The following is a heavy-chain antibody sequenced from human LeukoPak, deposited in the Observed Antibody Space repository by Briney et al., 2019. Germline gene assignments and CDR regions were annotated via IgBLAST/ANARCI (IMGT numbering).Heavy chain of an antibody. V-gene: IGHV4-59*01. CDR2: IYYSGST. CDR3: ARIDVVVPAAIRSYYYYYMDV. Sequence: SETLSLTCTVSGGSISSYYWSWIRQPPGKGLEWIGYIYYSGSTNYNPSLKSRVTISVDTSKNQFSLKLSSVTAADTAVYYCARIDVVVPAAIRSYYYYYMDVWGKGTTVTVSS. CDR1: GGSISSYY. D-gene: IGHD2-2*01. J-gene: IGHJ6*03.